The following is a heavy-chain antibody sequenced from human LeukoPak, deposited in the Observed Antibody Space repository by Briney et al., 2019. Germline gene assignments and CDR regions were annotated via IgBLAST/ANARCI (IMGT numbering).Heavy chain of an antibody. D-gene: IGHD2-2*01. V-gene: IGHV4-34*01. CDR3: ARGGLGYCSSTSCAAPDYYFDY. CDR1: GGSFSGYY. J-gene: IGHJ4*02. Sequence: LETLSLTCAVYGGSFSGYYWGWIRQPPGKGLEWIGEINHSGSTNYNPSLKSRVTISVDTSKNQFSLKLSSVTAADTAVYYCARGGLGYCSSTSCAAPDYYFDYWGQGTLVTVSS. CDR2: INHSGST.